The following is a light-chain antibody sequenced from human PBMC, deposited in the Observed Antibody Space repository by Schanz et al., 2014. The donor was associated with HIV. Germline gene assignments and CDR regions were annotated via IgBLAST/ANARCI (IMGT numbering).Light chain of an antibody. V-gene: IGLV2-11*01. CDR3: CSYTTTSTYV. CDR1: SSDVGGYDY. CDR2: EVS. Sequence: QSVLTQPRSVSGSPGQSVTISCTGTSSDVGGYDYVSWYQQHPGKAPQLMIYEVSKRPSGVSDRFSGSKSDNTASLTISGLQADDEADYYCCSYTTTSTYVFGAGTKLTVL. J-gene: IGLJ1*01.